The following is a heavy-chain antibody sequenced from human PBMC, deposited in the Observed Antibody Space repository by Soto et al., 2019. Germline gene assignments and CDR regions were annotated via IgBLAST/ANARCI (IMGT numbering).Heavy chain of an antibody. D-gene: IGHD3-10*01. J-gene: IGHJ5*02. CDR2: TSSSGGST. CDR1: EFTFSSYA. CDR3: GKDALNTLPHLDP. V-gene: IGHV3-23*01. Sequence: GGSLRLSCAASEFTFSSYAMTWVRQAPGKGLEWVSSTSSSGGSTSYADSVKGRFTISRDNSKNTQYLQMNSLRAEDTAVYYCGKDALNTLPHLDPGGQEPLVTVSS.